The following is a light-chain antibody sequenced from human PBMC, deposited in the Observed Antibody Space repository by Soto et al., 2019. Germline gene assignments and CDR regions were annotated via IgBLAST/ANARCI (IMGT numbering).Light chain of an antibody. V-gene: IGKV3-15*01. CDR1: QSVSSN. CDR3: QQYKNWLWT. J-gene: IGKJ1*01. Sequence: EIVMPQSPATLSVSPGERATLSCRASQSVSSNFAWYQQKPGQAPRLLIYGASTRATGIPARFSGSGSGTEFTLTISSLQSEDFAVYYCQQYKNWLWTFGQGTKVEIK. CDR2: GAS.